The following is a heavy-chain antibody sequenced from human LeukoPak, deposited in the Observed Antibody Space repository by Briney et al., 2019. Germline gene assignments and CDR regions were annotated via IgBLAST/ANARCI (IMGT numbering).Heavy chain of an antibody. J-gene: IGHJ4*02. CDR3: AKDMTTATGFVDY. D-gene: IGHD4-17*01. V-gene: IGHV3-30*02. CDR1: GFTFSSYG. Sequence: PGGSLRLSCAASGFTFSSYGMHWVRHAPGKGLEWVAFIRYDGSNKYYADSVKGRFTISRDNSKNTLYLQMNSLRAEDTAVYYCAKDMTTATGFVDYWGQGTLVTVSS. CDR2: IRYDGSNK.